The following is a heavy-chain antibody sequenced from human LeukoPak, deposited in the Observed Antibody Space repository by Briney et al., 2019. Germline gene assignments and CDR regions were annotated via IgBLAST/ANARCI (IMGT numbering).Heavy chain of an antibody. CDR2: ISAYNGNT. CDR3: ARVARQQLGYYFDY. V-gene: IGHV1-18*01. D-gene: IGHD6-13*01. J-gene: IGHJ4*02. CDR1: GYTFTSYG. Sequence: ASVKVPCKASGYTFTSYGISWVRQAPGQGLEWMGWISAYNGNTNYAQKLQGRVTMTTDTSTSTAYMELRSLRSDDTAVYYCARVARQQLGYYFDYWGQGTLVTVSS.